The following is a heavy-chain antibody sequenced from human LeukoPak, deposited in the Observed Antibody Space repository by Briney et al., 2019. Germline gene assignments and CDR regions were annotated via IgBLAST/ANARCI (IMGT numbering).Heavy chain of an antibody. CDR1: GFTFSSYA. CDR3: AREGMEQQLDD. J-gene: IGHJ4*02. CDR2: ISYDGSNK. D-gene: IGHD6-13*01. V-gene: IGHV3-30-3*01. Sequence: GRSLRLSCAASGFTFSSYAMHWVRQAPGKGLEWVAVISYDGSNKYYADSVKGRFTISRDNSKNTLYLQMNSLRAEDTAVYYCAREGMEQQLDDWGQGTLVTVSS.